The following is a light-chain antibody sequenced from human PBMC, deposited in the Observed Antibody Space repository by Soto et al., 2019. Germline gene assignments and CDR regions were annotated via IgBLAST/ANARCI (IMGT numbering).Light chain of an antibody. J-gene: IGLJ3*02. CDR1: SSDVGNYNL. V-gene: IGLV2-23*01. CDR3: CSYAGGTTWV. CDR2: EDS. Sequence: QSALTQPASVSGSPGQSITISCTGTSSDVGNYNLVSWYQHHPGKAPQLMIYEDSKRPSGMSNRFSGSKSGNTASLTISGLQAEDEANYYCCSYAGGTTWVFGGGTNVTVL.